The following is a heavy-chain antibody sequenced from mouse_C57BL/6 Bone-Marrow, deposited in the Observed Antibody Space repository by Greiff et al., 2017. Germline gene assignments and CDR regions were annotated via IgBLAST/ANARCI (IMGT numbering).Heavy chain of an antibody. V-gene: IGHV1-81*01. D-gene: IGHD2-3*01. CDR1: GYTFTSYG. CDR2: IYPRSGNK. CDR3: ARRGDGYYPDY. Sequence: QVQLQQSGAELARPGASVKLSCKASGYTFTSYGISWVKQRTGQGLEWIGEIYPRSGNKYYNEKIKGKATLTADKSSSTAYMELRSLTSEDSAVYFCARRGDGYYPDYWGQGTTLTVSS. J-gene: IGHJ2*01.